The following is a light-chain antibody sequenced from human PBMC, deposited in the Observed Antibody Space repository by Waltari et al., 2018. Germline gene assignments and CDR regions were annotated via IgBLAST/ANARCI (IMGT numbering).Light chain of an antibody. CDR1: GTDSGGYNY. Sequence: QSALTQPRSVSGSPGQSVTISCTGTGTDSGGYNYVSWYQQHPGKAPQLMIYAVTERPAGVPVRFARSKSGNTAALTISVLQAEDEADYYCSYGGSYTWLFGGGTKLTVL. J-gene: IGLJ2*01. CDR2: AVT. V-gene: IGLV2-11*02. CDR3: CSYGGSYTWL.